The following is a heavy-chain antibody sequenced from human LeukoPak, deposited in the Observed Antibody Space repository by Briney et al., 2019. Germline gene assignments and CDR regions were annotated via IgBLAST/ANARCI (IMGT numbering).Heavy chain of an antibody. Sequence: ASVKVSCKASGYTFSNYGITWVRQAPGQGLEWMGWTSAYNGNTNYAQKVQGRVTMTTDTSTSTAYMELRSLRSDDTAVYYCARDFYDSSGPLTVNRGDYWGQGTLVTVSS. CDR2: TSAYNGNT. D-gene: IGHD3-22*01. CDR1: GYTFSNYG. J-gene: IGHJ4*02. CDR3: ARDFYDSSGPLTVNRGDY. V-gene: IGHV1-18*01.